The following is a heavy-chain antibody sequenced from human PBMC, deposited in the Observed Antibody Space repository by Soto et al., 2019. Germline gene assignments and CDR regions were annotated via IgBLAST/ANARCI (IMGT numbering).Heavy chain of an antibody. Sequence: GGALRLSCAASGFTFNSYSMNWGCQAPGKGLVWVSSIISSGVYIYYADPEKSRFTISRDNAKNPLYLQMNSLRAEATAANYCARGYYYDSSSYWSNDAFEIWGQGTIVTVS. J-gene: IGHJ3*02. D-gene: IGHD3-22*01. V-gene: IGHV3-21*01. CDR2: IISSGVYI. CDR1: GFTFNSYS. CDR3: ARGYYYDSSSYWSNDAFEI.